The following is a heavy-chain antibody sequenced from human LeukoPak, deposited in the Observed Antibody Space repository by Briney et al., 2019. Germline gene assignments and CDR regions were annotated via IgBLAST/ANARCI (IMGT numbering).Heavy chain of an antibody. CDR3: ARGSTFSDY. J-gene: IGHJ4*02. V-gene: IGHV3-48*03. CDR1: GFTFSSYE. Sequence: PGGSLRLSCAASGFTFSSYEMNWVRQAPGQGLESVSYISSSGSTIYYADSVKGRFTISRDNAKNSLYLQMNSLRAEDAAVYYCARGSTFSDYWGQGTLVTVSS. CDR2: ISSSGSTI.